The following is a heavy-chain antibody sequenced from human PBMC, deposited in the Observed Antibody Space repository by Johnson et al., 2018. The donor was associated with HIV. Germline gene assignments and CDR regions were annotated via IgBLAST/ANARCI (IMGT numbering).Heavy chain of an antibody. V-gene: IGHV3-23*04. CDR1: GFSFSSCA. CDR2: INGGGGIT. CDR3: ARDRCSSTSCIDAFDI. Sequence: VQLVESGGGWVQPGGSLRLSCIASGFSFSSCAMNWVRQAPGKGLEWVSTINGGGGITYYADSVKGRFTISRDNSKNTLYLQMNSQRAEDTAVYYCARDRCSSTSCIDAFDIWGQGTMVTVSS. J-gene: IGHJ3*02. D-gene: IGHD2-2*01.